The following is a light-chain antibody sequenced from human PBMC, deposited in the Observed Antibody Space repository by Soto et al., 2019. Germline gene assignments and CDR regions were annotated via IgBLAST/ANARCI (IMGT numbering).Light chain of an antibody. CDR2: GAS. J-gene: IGKJ5*01. Sequence: SVLTQSPGTLSLSPGERATLSCRASQSVSSSYLAWYQQKPGQAPRLLIYGASSRATGIPDRFSGSGSGTDFTLTISRLEPEDFAVYYCQQYGSPPSRTFGQGTRLEIK. V-gene: IGKV3-20*01. CDR3: QQYGSPPSRT. CDR1: QSVSSSY.